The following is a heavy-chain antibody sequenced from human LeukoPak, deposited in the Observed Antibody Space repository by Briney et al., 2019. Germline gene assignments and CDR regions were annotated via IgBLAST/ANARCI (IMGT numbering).Heavy chain of an antibody. CDR2: MHHSGST. V-gene: IGHV4-38-2*02. CDR3: ARDRSYYTFDY. Sequence: PSETPSLTCAVSGYSISSDYHWGWIRQPPGKGLEWIGAMHHSGSTYYNPSLKSRVTISVDTSKNQVSLKLNSVTAADTAVYYCARDRSYYTFDYWGQGTLVIVS. CDR1: GYSISSDYH. J-gene: IGHJ4*02. D-gene: IGHD3-10*01.